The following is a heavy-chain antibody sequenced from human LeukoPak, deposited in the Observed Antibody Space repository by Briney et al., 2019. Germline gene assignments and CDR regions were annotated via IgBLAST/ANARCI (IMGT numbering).Heavy chain of an antibody. Sequence: SETLSLTCAVYGGSFSSYYWSWIRQPAGKGLEWIGRIYTSGSTNYNPSLKSRVTISVDTSKNQFSLKLSSVTAADTAVYYCASDRTRTDAFDIWGQGTMVTVSS. V-gene: IGHV4-59*10. J-gene: IGHJ3*02. CDR1: GGSFSSYY. CDR3: ASDRTRTDAFDI. CDR2: IYTSGST.